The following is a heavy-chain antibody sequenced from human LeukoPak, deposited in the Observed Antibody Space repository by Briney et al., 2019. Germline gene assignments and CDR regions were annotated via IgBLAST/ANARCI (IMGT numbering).Heavy chain of an antibody. Sequence: GRSLRLSCAASGFTFSSYAMHWVRQAPGKGLEWVAVISYDGSNKYYADSVKGRFTISRDNSKNTLYLQMNSLRAEDTAVYYRARGDCGGDCYWFDYWGQGTLVTVSS. V-gene: IGHV3-30*04. CDR3: ARGDCGGDCYWFDY. CDR2: ISYDGSNK. D-gene: IGHD2-21*02. J-gene: IGHJ4*02. CDR1: GFTFSSYA.